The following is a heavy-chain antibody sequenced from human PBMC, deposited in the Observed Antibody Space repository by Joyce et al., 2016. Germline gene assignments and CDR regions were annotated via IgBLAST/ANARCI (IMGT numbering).Heavy chain of an antibody. Sequence: EVQLVESGGGLVQPGGSLRVSWSASGFTFSSYAMHWVRQAPGKRLEYVSTSSSNGRNTYYADSVEGRFTISRDYSKNTLYLQMSSLRSEDTALYYCVVIIGSGRPYWGQGTLVTVSS. J-gene: IGHJ4*02. V-gene: IGHV3-64D*06. D-gene: IGHD3-10*01. CDR2: SSSNGRNT. CDR3: VVIIGSGRPY. CDR1: GFTFSSYA.